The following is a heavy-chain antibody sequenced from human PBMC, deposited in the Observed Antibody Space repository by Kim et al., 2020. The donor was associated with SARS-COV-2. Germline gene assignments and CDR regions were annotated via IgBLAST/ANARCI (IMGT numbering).Heavy chain of an antibody. CDR2: ISTAGTTT. D-gene: IGHD3-22*01. Sequence: GGSLRLSCAASGFTFSRYWMHWVRQTPGKGLVWVSRISTAGTTTTYADSVKGRFTISRDDAKNTLYLQMSSLRAEDTAIYYCVRSDYYDNSGYYYGQWGQGTLVTVSP. CDR3: VRSDYYDNSGYYYGQ. V-gene: IGHV3-74*01. J-gene: IGHJ4*02. CDR1: GFTFSRYW.